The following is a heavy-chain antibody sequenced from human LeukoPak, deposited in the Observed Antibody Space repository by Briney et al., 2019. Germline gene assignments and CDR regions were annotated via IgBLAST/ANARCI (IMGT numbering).Heavy chain of an antibody. D-gene: IGHD3-10*01. Sequence: GGSLRLSCAASGFTFTNYGMHWVRQAPGKGLEWVAVISYDGSNKYYVDSVKGRFTISRDNSKNTLYLQMNCLRPEDTAVYYCARGWLGVDYWGQGTLVTVSS. V-gene: IGHV3-30*03. J-gene: IGHJ4*02. CDR2: ISYDGSNK. CDR3: ARGWLGVDY. CDR1: GFTFTNYG.